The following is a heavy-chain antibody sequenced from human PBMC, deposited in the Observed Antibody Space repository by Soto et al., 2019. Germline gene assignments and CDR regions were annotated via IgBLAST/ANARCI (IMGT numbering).Heavy chain of an antibody. D-gene: IGHD3-3*01. CDR1: GYTFTSCG. CDR3: ARGSDFWSGYSNFDY. V-gene: IGHV1-18*01. J-gene: IGHJ4*02. CDR2: ISTYNGNP. Sequence: ASVKVSCKASGYTFTSCGISWVRQAPGQGLEWMGWISTYNGNPNYAQKLQGRVTMTTDTSTSTAYMELRSLRSDDTAVYYCARGSDFWSGYSNFDYWGQGTLVTVSS.